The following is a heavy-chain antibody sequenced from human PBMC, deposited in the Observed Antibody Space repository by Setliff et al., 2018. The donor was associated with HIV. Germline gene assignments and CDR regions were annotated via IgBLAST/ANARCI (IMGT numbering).Heavy chain of an antibody. V-gene: IGHV3-74*03. Sequence: PGGSLRLSCVASGFTFSISGMHWVRQAPGRGLLGVAHIKGDGSITKYADSVKGRFTISRDNAKNTLYLQMDSLSAEDTAVYYCARDPTWGSGWYLDLWGRGTLVTV. CDR2: IKGDGSIT. J-gene: IGHJ2*01. D-gene: IGHD6-19*01. CDR1: GFTFSISG. CDR3: ARDPTWGSGWYLDL.